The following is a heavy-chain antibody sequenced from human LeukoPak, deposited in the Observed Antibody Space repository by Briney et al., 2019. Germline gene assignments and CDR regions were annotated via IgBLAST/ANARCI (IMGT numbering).Heavy chain of an antibody. D-gene: IGHD3-3*01. J-gene: IGHJ3*02. CDR3: ARVAYDFWSPFPAFDI. Sequence: SETLSLTCTVSGGSISSSSYYWGWLRQPPGKGLEWIGSIYYSGSTYDNPSRKSRVTISGDTSKNQFSLKLSSLTAADTAVYYCARVAYDFWSPFPAFDIWGQGTMVTVSS. CDR2: IYYSGST. CDR1: GGSISSSSYY. V-gene: IGHV4-39*07.